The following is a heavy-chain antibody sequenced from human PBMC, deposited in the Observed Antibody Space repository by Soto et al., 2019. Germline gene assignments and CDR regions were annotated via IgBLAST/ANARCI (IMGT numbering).Heavy chain of an antibody. CDR3: AREPDRSSCIDY. Sequence: GGSLRLSCAASGFTFSSYWMSWVRQATGKGLEWVANKKQDVSEKYYVDSVKGRFTISRDHAKNSLYLQMNNLRAEDTAVYYCAREPDRSSCIDYWGQGTLVTVSS. V-gene: IGHV3-7*01. CDR2: KKQDVSEK. CDR1: GFTFSSYW. J-gene: IGHJ4*02. D-gene: IGHD6-13*01.